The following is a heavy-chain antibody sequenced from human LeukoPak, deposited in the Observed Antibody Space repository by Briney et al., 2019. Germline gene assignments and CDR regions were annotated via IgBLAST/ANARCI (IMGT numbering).Heavy chain of an antibody. CDR1: GGSISSGDYY. CDR3: ARLSGSYYPDY. V-gene: IGHV4-30-4*08. Sequence: SQTLSLTCTVSGGSISSGDYYWSWIRPPPGKGLEWIGYIYYSGSTYYNPSLKSRVTISVDTSKNQFSLKLSSVTAVDTAVYYCARLSGSYYPDYWGQGTLVTVSS. J-gene: IGHJ4*02. D-gene: IGHD1-26*01. CDR2: IYYSGST.